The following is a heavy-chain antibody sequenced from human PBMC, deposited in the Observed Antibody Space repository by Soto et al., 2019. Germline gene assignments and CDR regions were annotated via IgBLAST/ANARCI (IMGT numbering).Heavy chain of an antibody. CDR2: IIPIFGTA. Sequence: SVKVSCKASGDTFSSYAISWVRQAPGQGLEWMGGIIPIFGTANYAQKFKGRVTITADKSTSTAYMELISLRSEDTAMYYCARGWYYYDSSGYAFDYWGQGTQVTVS. CDR1: GDTFSSYA. V-gene: IGHV1-69*06. CDR3: ARGWYYYDSSGYAFDY. D-gene: IGHD3-22*01. J-gene: IGHJ4*02.